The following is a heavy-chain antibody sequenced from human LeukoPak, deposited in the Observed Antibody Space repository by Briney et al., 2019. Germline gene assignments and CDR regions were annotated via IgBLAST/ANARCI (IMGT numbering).Heavy chain of an antibody. D-gene: IGHD2-15*01. V-gene: IGHV1-69*04. CDR3: ARVCSGGSCYVDY. CDR2: IIPILGIA. CDR1: GGTFISYA. Sequence: GASVKVSCKASGGTFISYAISWVRQAPGQGLEWMGRIIPILGIANYAQKFQGRVTITADKSTSTAYMELSSLRSEDTAVYYCARVCSGGSCYVDYWGQGTLVTVSS. J-gene: IGHJ4*02.